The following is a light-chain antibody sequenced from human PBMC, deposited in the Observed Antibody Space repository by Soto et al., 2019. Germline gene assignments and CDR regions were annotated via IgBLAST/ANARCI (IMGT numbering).Light chain of an antibody. CDR3: QQYNTYWT. CDR1: QSIRNR. CDR2: DAS. Sequence: DIQMTQSPSTLSASVGDRVTITCRASQSIRNRLAWYQQQPGKAPKLLIYDASSLESGVPSRFSGSGSGTEFTLTISSLQPDDFATYYCQQYNTYWTFGQGTKVDIK. V-gene: IGKV1-5*01. J-gene: IGKJ1*01.